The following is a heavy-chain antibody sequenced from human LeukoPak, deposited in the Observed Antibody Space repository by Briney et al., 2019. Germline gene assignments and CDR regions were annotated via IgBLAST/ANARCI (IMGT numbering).Heavy chain of an antibody. Sequence: GGSLRLSCAVSGFTVSIYYMTWVRQAPGKRLEWVSFIYRDGSANYADSVKGRFTISRDNSRNTVYLQMNSLRAEDTAVYYCARGPGWNYFDYWGQGTLVTVSS. V-gene: IGHV3-66*01. D-gene: IGHD2-15*01. CDR3: ARGPGWNYFDY. CDR1: GFTVSIYY. J-gene: IGHJ4*02. CDR2: IYRDGSA.